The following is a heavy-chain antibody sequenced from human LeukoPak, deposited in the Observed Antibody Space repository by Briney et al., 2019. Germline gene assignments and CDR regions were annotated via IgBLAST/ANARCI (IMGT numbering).Heavy chain of an antibody. V-gene: IGHV4-59*01. Sequence: SETLSLTCTVSGGSISSYYWSWIRQPPGKGLEWIGYIYYSGSTNYNPSLKSRVTISVDTSKNQFSLKLSSVTAADTAVYYCARGGHFYGSGSPFDYWGQGTLVTVSS. D-gene: IGHD3-10*01. CDR1: GGSISSYY. J-gene: IGHJ4*02. CDR3: ARGGHFYGSGSPFDY. CDR2: IYYSGST.